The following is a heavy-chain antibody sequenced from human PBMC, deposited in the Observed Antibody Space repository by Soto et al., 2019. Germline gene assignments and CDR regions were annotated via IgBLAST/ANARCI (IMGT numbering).Heavy chain of an antibody. D-gene: IGHD7-27*01. CDR1: GFTFSSYG. CDR3: AVSGDYYYGMDV. V-gene: IGHV3-33*01. Sequence: QVQLVESGGGVVQPGRSLRLSCAASGFTFSSYGMHWVRQAPGKGLEWVAVIWYDGSNKYYADSVMGRFTISRDNSKNTLYLQMNSLRAEDTAVYYCAVSGDYYYGMDVWGQGTTVTVSS. J-gene: IGHJ6*02. CDR2: IWYDGSNK.